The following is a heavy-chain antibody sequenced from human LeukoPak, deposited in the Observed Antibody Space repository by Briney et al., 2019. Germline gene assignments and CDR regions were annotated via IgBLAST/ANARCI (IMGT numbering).Heavy chain of an antibody. D-gene: IGHD3-3*01. CDR1: GFTFSSYG. CDR2: ISSSSTTI. J-gene: IGHJ3*02. Sequence: GGSLRLSCAASGFTFSSYGMHWVRQAPGKGLEWLSYISSSSTTIYYADSVKGRFTVSRDDAKNSLFLQMNSLRAEDTAVYYCARVPKPRFLEFFGAFDIWGQGTMVTVSS. CDR3: ARVPKPRFLEFFGAFDI. V-gene: IGHV3-48*01.